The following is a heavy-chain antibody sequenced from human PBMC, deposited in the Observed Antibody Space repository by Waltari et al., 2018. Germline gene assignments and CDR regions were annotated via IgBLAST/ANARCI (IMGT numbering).Heavy chain of an antibody. J-gene: IGHJ6*02. CDR2: SSAYNGNT. CDR3: AREESLGGAVAAFYYYGMDV. V-gene: IGHV1-18*01. Sequence: QVQLVQSGAEVKKPGASVKVSCKASGYTFTSYGISWVRQAPGQGLGWMGWSSAYNGNTNYAQKLQGRVTMTTDTSTSTAYMELRSLRSDDTAVYYCAREESLGGAVAAFYYYGMDVWGQGTTVTVSS. D-gene: IGHD2-15*01. CDR1: GYTFTSYG.